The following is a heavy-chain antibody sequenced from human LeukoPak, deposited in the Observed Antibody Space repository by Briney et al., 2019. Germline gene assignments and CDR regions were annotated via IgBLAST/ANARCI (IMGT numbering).Heavy chain of an antibody. CDR1: GFTFSSYE. CDR2: ISSSGSTI. D-gene: IGHD2-15*01. Sequence: GGSLRLSCAASGFTFSSYEMNWVRQAPGKGLEWGSYISSSGSTIYYADSVKGRFTISRDNAKNSLYLQMNSLRAEDTAVYYCARSPGYCSGGSCYHEDYYYYYYMDVWGKGTTVTVSS. J-gene: IGHJ6*03. V-gene: IGHV3-48*03. CDR3: ARSPGYCSGGSCYHEDYYYYYYMDV.